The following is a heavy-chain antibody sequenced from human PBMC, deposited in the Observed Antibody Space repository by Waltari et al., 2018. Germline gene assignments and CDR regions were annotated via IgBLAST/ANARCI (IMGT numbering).Heavy chain of an antibody. J-gene: IGHJ4*02. D-gene: IGHD3-10*01. CDR1: GGTFSSYA. CDR3: ARDQYYYGSGNYYFDY. V-gene: IGHV1-69*08. CDR2: IIPIFATA. Sequence: QVQLVQSGAEVKKPGSSVKVSCKASGGTFSSYAISWVRQAPGQGLEWMGRIIPIFATANYAQKFQGRVTITADKSTSTAYMELSSLRSEDTAVYYCARDQYYYGSGNYYFDYWGQGTLVTVSS.